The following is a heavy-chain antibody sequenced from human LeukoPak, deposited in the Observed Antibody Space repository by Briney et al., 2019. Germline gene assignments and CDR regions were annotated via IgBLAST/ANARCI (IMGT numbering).Heavy chain of an antibody. D-gene: IGHD3-10*01. CDR1: GYTFTSYG. J-gene: IGHJ4*02. CDR2: ISAYNGNT. Sequence: ASVKVSCKASGYTFTSYGISWVRQAPGQGLEWMGWISAYNGNTNYAQKLQGRVTMTTDTSTSTAYMELRSLRSDDTAVYYCATTPLLLWFGELTNWGQGTLVTVSS. CDR3: ATTPLLLWFGELTN. V-gene: IGHV1-18*01.